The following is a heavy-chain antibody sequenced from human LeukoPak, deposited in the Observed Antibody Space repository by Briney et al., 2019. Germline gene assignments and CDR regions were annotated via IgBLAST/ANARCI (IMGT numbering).Heavy chain of an antibody. CDR1: GYSFTSYW. V-gene: IGHV5-51*01. J-gene: IGHJ4*02. Sequence: GESLKSSCNGSGYSFTSYWIGWVRQMPGKGLEGMGIIYPGDSDTRYSPSFQCQVTISADKSISTAYLQWSSLKASDTAMYYCARLPGVGAKKNYFDYWGQGTLVTVSS. D-gene: IGHD1-26*01. CDR3: ARLPGVGAKKNYFDY. CDR2: IYPGDSDT.